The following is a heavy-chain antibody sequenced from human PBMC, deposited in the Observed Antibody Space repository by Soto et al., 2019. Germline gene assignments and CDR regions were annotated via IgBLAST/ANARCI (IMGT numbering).Heavy chain of an antibody. V-gene: IGHV1-24*01. J-gene: IGHJ6*03. CDR2: FDPEDGET. D-gene: IGHD1-1*01. CDR1: GYTLTELS. CDR3: ARSPWNPFYYYYYMDV. Sequence: GASVKVSCKVSGYTLTELSMHWVRQAPGKGLEWMGGFDPEDGETIYAQKFQGRVTMTEDTSTDTAYMELSSLRSEDTAVYYCARSPWNPFYYYYYMDVWGKGTTVTVSS.